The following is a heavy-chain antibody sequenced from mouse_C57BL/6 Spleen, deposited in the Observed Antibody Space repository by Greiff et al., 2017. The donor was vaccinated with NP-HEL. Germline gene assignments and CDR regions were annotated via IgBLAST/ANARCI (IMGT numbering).Heavy chain of an antibody. D-gene: IGHD2-1*01. CDR3: ARGGNLLRWYFDV. CDR2: IYPGSGST. J-gene: IGHJ1*03. CDR1: GYTFTSYW. V-gene: IGHV1-55*01. Sequence: QVHVKQPGAELVKPGASVKMSCKASGYTFTSYWITWVKQRPGQGLEWIGDIYPGSGSTNYNEKFKSKATLTVDTSSSTAYMQLSSLTSEDSAVYYCARGGNLLRWYFDVWGTGTTVTVSS.